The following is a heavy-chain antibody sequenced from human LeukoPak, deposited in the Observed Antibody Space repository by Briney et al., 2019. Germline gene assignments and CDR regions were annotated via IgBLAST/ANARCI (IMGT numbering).Heavy chain of an antibody. J-gene: IGHJ4*02. V-gene: IGHV1-18*01. CDR3: ARDGRFEYSHFYYFDF. CDR2: SSVYNGVQ. D-gene: IGHD6-6*01. Sequence: ASVNVSCKASGYTFNSYGISWVRQVPGQGLEWMGWSSVYNGVQRYAQKFQGGVTVATDKSTTTAYLELTNLRSDDTAIYFCARDGRFEYSHFYYFDFWGQGTLVTVSS. CDR1: GYTFNSYG.